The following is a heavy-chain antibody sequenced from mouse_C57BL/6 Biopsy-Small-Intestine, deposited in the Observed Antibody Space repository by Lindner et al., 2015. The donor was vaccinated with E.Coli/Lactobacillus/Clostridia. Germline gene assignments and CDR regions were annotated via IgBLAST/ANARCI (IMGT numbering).Heavy chain of an antibody. J-gene: IGHJ1*03. V-gene: IGHV1-9*01. CDR3: AIRGDGDYWYFDA. CDR1: GYTFTAYW. Sequence: VQLQESGAELMKPGASVKLSCKATGYTFTAYWIEWVKQRPGHGLEWIGEILPGSASTDYSEKFTGKATFTADTSSNTAYMQLSSLTTEDSAIYYCAIRGDGDYWYFDAWGTGTTVTVSS. D-gene: IGHD2-13*01. CDR2: ILPGSAST.